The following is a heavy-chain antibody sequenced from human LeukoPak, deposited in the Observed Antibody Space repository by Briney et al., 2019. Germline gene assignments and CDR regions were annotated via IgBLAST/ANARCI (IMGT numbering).Heavy chain of an antibody. CDR1: GGTFSSYA. V-gene: IGHV1-69*01. CDR2: IIPIFGTA. D-gene: IGHD2-2*01. CDR3: ARVVPAAQYTPHAGWFDP. J-gene: IGHJ5*02. Sequence: GASVKVSCKASGGTFSSYAISWVRQAPGQGLEWMGGIIPIFGTANYAQKFQGRVTITADESTSTAYMELSSLRSEDTAVYYCARVVPAAQYTPHAGWFDPWGQGTLVTVSS.